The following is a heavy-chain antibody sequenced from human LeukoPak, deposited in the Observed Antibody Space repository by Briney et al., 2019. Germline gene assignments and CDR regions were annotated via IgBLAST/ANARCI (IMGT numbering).Heavy chain of an antibody. CDR3: ARGGTAVVTPYAFDI. D-gene: IGHD4-23*01. CDR2: IYYSGSN. Sequence: ASETLSLTCTVSGGSISTYYWSWIRQPPGKGLEWIGYIYYSGSNNYNPSVKSRVTMSVDTSKEQFSLNLSSLTAADTAVYYCARGGTAVVTPYAFDIWGQGTMVTVSS. CDR1: GGSISTYY. V-gene: IGHV4-59*01. J-gene: IGHJ3*02.